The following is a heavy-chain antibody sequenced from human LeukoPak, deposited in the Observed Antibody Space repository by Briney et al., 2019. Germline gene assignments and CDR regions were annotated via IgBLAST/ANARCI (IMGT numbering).Heavy chain of an antibody. D-gene: IGHD5-18*01. V-gene: IGHV3-66*01. CDR2: IYSGGTT. CDR3: AKDQYSYAHAAH. J-gene: IGHJ4*02. Sequence: GGSLRLSCAASGFTVSSNYMSWVRQAPGKGLEWVSVIYSGGTTYYADSVKGRFTISRDNSKNTLHLQMNSLRAEDTAVYYCAKDQYSYAHAAHWGQGTLVTVSS. CDR1: GFTVSSNY.